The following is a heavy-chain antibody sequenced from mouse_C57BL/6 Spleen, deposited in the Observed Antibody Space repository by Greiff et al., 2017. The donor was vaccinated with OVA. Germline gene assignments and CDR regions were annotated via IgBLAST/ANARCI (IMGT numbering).Heavy chain of an antibody. CDR1: GYTFTEYT. CDR2: FYPGSGSL. V-gene: IGHV1-62-2*01. CDR3: ARHERDYGNYEGFAY. D-gene: IGHD2-1*01. Sequence: VKLVESGAELVKPGASVKLSCKASGYTFTEYTIHWVKQRSGQGLEWIGWFYPGSGSLTSNEKFKNKAILTADNASSTVYMELSRLTSEDSAVYVCARHERDYGNYEGFAYWGQGTLVTVSA. J-gene: IGHJ3*01.